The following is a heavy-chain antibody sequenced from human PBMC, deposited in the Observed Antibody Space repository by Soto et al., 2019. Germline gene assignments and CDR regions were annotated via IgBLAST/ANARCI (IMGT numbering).Heavy chain of an antibody. J-gene: IGHJ4*02. Sequence: EVQLVQSGAEVKKPGESLRISCKGSGYSFTSYWITWVRQMPGKGLEWMGRIDPSDSDTNYSPSFQGHVTISADKSISTGYLQWSSLKASDTALYYCGILPLAAAYSDANSWGQGTLVTVSS. CDR1: GYSFTSYW. V-gene: IGHV5-10-1*01. D-gene: IGHD6-13*01. CDR3: GILPLAAAYSDANS. CDR2: IDPSDSDT.